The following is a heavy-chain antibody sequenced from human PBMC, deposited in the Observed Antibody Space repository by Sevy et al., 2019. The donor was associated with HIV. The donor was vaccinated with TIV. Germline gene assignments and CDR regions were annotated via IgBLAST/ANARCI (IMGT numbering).Heavy chain of an antibody. D-gene: IGHD3-10*01. J-gene: IGHJ4*02. Sequence: GGSLRLSCAASGFTFDDYTMHWVRQVPGKGLEWVSLISWDAKKTDYADYVEGRIIVSRDNRKISLYLQMNSLRSEDTALYFCAKDRPGYSGFDHWGQGTLVTVSS. CDR3: AKDRPGYSGFDH. V-gene: IGHV3-43*01. CDR1: GFTFDDYT. CDR2: ISWDAKKT.